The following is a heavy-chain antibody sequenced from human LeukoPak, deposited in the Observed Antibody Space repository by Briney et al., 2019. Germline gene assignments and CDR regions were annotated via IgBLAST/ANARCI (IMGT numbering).Heavy chain of an antibody. CDR3: ARELRDSGYDFDY. CDR1: GFTFSICV. J-gene: IGHJ4*02. D-gene: IGHD5-12*01. CDR2: MSNDGSEK. Sequence: GGSLRLSCAASGFTFSICVMHWARQAPGKGLEWVAAMSNDGSEKYYADSVKGRFTISRDNSKNTLYLQIHSLRPEDTAVYYCARELRDSGYDFDYWGQGTLVTVSS. V-gene: IGHV3-30*04.